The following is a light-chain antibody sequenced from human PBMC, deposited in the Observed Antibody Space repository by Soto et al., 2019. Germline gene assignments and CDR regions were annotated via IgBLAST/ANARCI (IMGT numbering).Light chain of an antibody. J-gene: IGLJ1*01. CDR1: SSDVGAYDY. Sequence: QSALTQPASVSGSPGQSITISCTGTSSDVGAYDYVSWYQHHPGKAPKLMIHEVSDRPSGISNRFSGSKSGNTASLTISGLQAEDEADYYCSSYTSATTYVFGTGTKLTFL. CDR3: SSYTSATTYV. V-gene: IGLV2-14*01. CDR2: EVS.